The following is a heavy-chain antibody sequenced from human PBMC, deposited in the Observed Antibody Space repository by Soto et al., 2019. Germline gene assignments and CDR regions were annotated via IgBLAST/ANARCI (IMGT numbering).Heavy chain of an antibody. CDR2: ISGSGGST. D-gene: IGHD3-9*01. CDR1: GFTFSSYA. Sequence: HPGGSLRLSCAASGFTFSSYAMSWVRQAPGKGLEWVSAISGSGGSTYYADSVKGRFTISRDNSKNTLYLQMNSLRAEDTAVYYCAKQAYYDILTGYYPPSGMDVWGQGTTVTVSS. CDR3: AKQAYYDILTGYYPPSGMDV. J-gene: IGHJ6*02. V-gene: IGHV3-23*01.